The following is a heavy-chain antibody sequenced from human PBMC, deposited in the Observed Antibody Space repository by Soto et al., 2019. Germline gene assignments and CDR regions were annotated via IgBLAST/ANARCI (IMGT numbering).Heavy chain of an antibody. CDR2: VNHSGGT. V-gene: IGHV4-34*01. J-gene: IGHJ6*02. Sequence: QVQLQQWGAGLLKPSETLSLTCAVYGGSFSAHYWNWIRQPPGKGLEWIGEVNHSGGTNYNPSLKSRVTISLDTSKNQRSLKLSSVTAADTAVYYCARTSFLDVWGQGTTVTVSS. CDR3: ARTSFLDV. CDR1: GGSFSAHY. D-gene: IGHD3-3*01.